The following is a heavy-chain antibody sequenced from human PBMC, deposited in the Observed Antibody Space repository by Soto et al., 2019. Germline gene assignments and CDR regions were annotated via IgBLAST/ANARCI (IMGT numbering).Heavy chain of an antibody. Sequence: PSETLSLTCTVSGGSLTKYYWSWIRQPAGKGLEWIGRVSTSGNVVSKASLRSRLTMSVDTSKNQFSLRLTSVTAADTAVYYCARDHYDSWRLYPLAFAYWGQGALVTVSS. D-gene: IGHD3-3*01. CDR1: GGSLTKYY. CDR2: VSTSGNV. CDR3: ARDHYDSWRLYPLAFAY. J-gene: IGHJ4*02. V-gene: IGHV4-4*07.